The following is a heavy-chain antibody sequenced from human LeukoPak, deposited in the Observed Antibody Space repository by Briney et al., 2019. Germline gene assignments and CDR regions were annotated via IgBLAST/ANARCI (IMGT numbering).Heavy chain of an antibody. V-gene: IGHV3-15*01. CDR2: IKSVSDGETT. Sequence: GGSLRLSCAVSGFSFSNAWMNWVRQAPGKGLECVGRIKSVSDGETTDYAAPVKGRFIISRDDSRSTSYLQMHSLRTEDTAVYYCTTLWLGPEFWGQGTLVTVSS. J-gene: IGHJ4*02. CDR3: TTLWLGPEF. D-gene: IGHD3-10*01. CDR1: GFSFSNAW.